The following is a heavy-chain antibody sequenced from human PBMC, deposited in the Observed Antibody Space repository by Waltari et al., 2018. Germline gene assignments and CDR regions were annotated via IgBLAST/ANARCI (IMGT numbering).Heavy chain of an antibody. CDR2: ISWNSGSI. CDR3: AKGGSSGYLYYFDY. D-gene: IGHD3-22*01. Sequence: EVQLVESGGGLVQPGRSLSLSCAASGFTFDDYAMHWVRQAPGKGLEWVSGISWNSGSIGYADSVKGRFTISRDNAKNSLYLQMNSLRAEDMALYYCAKGGSSGYLYYFDYWGQGTLVTVSS. V-gene: IGHV3-9*03. CDR1: GFTFDDYA. J-gene: IGHJ4*02.